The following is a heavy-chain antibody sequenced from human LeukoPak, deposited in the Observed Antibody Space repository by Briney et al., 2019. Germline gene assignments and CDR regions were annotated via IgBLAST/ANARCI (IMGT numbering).Heavy chain of an antibody. Sequence: GASVKVSCKASGYTFTSYDINWVRQATGQGLEWMGWMNPNSGNTGYAQKFQGRVTMTRNTSISTAYMELSSLRSEDTAVYYCARDHHDASGSYSNLYYYYMDVWGKGTTVTISS. CDR1: GYTFTSYD. V-gene: IGHV1-8*01. CDR3: ARDHHDASGSYSNLYYYYMDV. D-gene: IGHD3-10*01. CDR2: MNPNSGNT. J-gene: IGHJ6*03.